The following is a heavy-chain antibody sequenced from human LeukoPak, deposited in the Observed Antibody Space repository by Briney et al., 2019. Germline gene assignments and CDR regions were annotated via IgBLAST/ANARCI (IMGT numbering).Heavy chain of an antibody. CDR2: IYSGGST. Sequence: GGSLRLSCAASGFTFSSYSMNWVRQAPGKGLEWVSVIYSGGSTYYADSVKGRFTISRDNSKNTLYLQMNSLRAEDTAVYYCARRLGATHFDYWGQGTLVTVSS. CDR1: GFTFSSYS. D-gene: IGHD3-10*01. J-gene: IGHJ4*02. V-gene: IGHV3-66*01. CDR3: ARRLGATHFDY.